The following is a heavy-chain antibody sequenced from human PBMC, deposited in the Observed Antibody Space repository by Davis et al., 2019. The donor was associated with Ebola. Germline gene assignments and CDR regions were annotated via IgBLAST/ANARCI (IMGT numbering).Heavy chain of an antibody. CDR1: GYTFTGYY. Sequence: AASVKVSCKASGYTFTGYYMHWVRQAPGQGLEWMGRINPNSGGTNYAQKFQGRVTMTRDTSISTAYMELSSLRSEDTAVYYCARDLGDYYDSSGGMDVWGQGTTVTVSS. V-gene: IGHV1-2*06. J-gene: IGHJ6*02. CDR3: ARDLGDYYDSSGGMDV. D-gene: IGHD3-22*01. CDR2: INPNSGGT.